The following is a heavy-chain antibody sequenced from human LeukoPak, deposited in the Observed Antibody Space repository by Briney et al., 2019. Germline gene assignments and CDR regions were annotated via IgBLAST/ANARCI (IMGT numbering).Heavy chain of an antibody. D-gene: IGHD3-22*01. J-gene: IGHJ3*02. Sequence: SQTLSLTFAISGDSVSSNSAAWIWIRQSPSRGLEWLGRTYYRTKWYNDYAVSVKSRITINPDTSKNQFSLQLNSVTPEDTAVYYCARDSLDLYYYDSSGNDAFDIWGQGTMVTLSS. CDR3: ARDSLDLYYYDSSGNDAFDI. CDR1: GDSVSSNSAA. CDR2: TYYRTKWYN. V-gene: IGHV6-1*01.